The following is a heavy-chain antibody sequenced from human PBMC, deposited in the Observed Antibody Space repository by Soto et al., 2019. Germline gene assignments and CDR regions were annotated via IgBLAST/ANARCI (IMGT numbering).Heavy chain of an antibody. CDR1: GFSLSTSGMR. J-gene: IGHJ5*02. CDR3: ARNPYDESRIWFDP. Sequence: GSGPTLVNPTQTLTLTCTFSGFSLSTSGMRVSWIRQPPGKALEWPARIDWDDDKFYSTSLKTRLTISKDTSKNQVVLTMTNMDPVDTATYYCARNPYDESRIWFDPWGQGTLVTVSS. V-gene: IGHV2-70*04. D-gene: IGHD3-16*01. CDR2: IDWDDDK.